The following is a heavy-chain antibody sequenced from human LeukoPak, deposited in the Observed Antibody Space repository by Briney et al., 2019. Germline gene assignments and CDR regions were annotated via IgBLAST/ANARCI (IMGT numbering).Heavy chain of an antibody. J-gene: IGHJ3*02. D-gene: IGHD4-17*01. CDR2: INWTGDSK. V-gene: IGHV3-20*04. CDR3: ARGPDYGDHVDGFDI. Sequence: GGSLRLSCAASGFTFDDYAMNWVRQVPGKGLEWVSGINWTGDSKGYADSVKGRFIISRDNARNSLFLQMNSLRVDDTALYYCARGPDYGDHVDGFDIWGQGTMVTVS. CDR1: GFTFDDYA.